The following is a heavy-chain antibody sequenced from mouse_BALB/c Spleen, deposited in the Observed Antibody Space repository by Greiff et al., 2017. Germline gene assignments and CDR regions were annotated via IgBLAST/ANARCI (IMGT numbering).Heavy chain of an antibody. CDR3: ARGGYGNYAMDY. J-gene: IGHJ4*01. CDR1: GYTFTDYY. Sequence: QVQLKESGAELARPGASVKLSCKASGYTFTDYYINWVKQRTGQGLEWIGEIYPGSGNTYYNEKFKGKATLTADKSSSTAYMQLSSLTSEDSAVYFCARGGYGNYAMDYWGQGTSVTVSS. V-gene: IGHV1-77*01. CDR2: IYPGSGNT. D-gene: IGHD2-10*02.